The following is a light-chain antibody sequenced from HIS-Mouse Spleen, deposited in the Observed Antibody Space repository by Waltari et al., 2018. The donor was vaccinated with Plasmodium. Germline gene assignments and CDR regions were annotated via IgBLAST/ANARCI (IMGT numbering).Light chain of an antibody. CDR2: EDS. CDR3: YSTDSSGNHRV. J-gene: IGLJ3*02. Sequence: SYELTQPPSVSVSPGQTATLTCPRGPFPKKYAYWYQQKSGQAPVLVIYEDSKRPPGIPERFSGSSSGTMATLTISGAQVEDEADYYCYSTDSSGNHRVFGGGTKLTVL. V-gene: IGLV3-10*01. CDR1: PFPKKY.